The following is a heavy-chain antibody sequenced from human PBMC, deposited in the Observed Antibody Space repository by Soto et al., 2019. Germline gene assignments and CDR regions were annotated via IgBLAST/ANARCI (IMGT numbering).Heavy chain of an antibody. D-gene: IGHD2-15*01. J-gene: IGHJ4*02. V-gene: IGHV3-15*01. CDR3: TTAPMGADAGGFDY. CDR2: IKSKTDGGTT. CDR1: GFIFSNAW. Sequence: EVQLVESGGGLGKPGGSLRLSCAASGFIFSNAWMSWVRQAPGKGLEWVGRIKSKTDGGTTDYAAPVKGRFTISRDDSKNTLYLQMNSLNTEDTPVYYCTTAPMGADAGGFDYWGQGTLVTVSS.